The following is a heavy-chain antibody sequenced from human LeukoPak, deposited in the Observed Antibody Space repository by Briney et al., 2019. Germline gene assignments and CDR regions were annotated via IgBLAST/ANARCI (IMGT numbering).Heavy chain of an antibody. CDR1: GYSISSGYY. J-gene: IGHJ4*02. CDR2: IYHSGRT. CDR3: AKSAGGRWLIPPGYYFDY. D-gene: IGHD5-12*01. Sequence: PSETLSLTCTVSGYSISSGYYWGWIRQPPGEGLEWIGTIYHSGRTYYNPSLKSRVTISVDTSKNQFSLKLSSVTAADTAVYYRAKSAGGRWLIPPGYYFDYWGQGTLVTVSS. V-gene: IGHV4-38-2*02.